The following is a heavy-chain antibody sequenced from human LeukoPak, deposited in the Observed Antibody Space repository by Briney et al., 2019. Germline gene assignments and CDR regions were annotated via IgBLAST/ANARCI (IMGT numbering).Heavy chain of an antibody. CDR1: GFTFSSYD. J-gene: IGHJ2*01. V-gene: IGHV3-13*04. Sequence: GGSLRLSCAASGFTFSSYDMHWLRQATEKALEWVSAIDTAGNTYFPGSVKGRFIISRENAENSLYLQMNSLGAGDTAMYYCAREGFCGGDCPGYFDLWGRGTLVTVSS. CDR2: IDTAGNT. D-gene: IGHD2-21*02. CDR3: AREGFCGGDCPGYFDL.